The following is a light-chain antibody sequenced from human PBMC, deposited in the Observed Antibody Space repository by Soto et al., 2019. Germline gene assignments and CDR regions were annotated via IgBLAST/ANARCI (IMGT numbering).Light chain of an antibody. J-gene: IGKJ5*01. V-gene: IGKV3-11*01. CDR3: HQRQYWPPIT. CDR1: QTVSRN. Sequence: VVMTRSPATLSVSPEERATLSCRASQTVSRNLASYQQRPGQAPRLLIYDASNRATGIPASFSGSGSATDFTLPISSLETEDFAVYYCHQRQYWPPITFGHGTRLEI. CDR2: DAS.